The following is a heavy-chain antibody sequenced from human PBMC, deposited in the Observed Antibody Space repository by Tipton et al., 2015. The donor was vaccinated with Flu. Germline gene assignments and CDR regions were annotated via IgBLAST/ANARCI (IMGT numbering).Heavy chain of an antibody. V-gene: IGHV4-34*01. D-gene: IGHD3-10*01. CDR1: GGSFSGYY. Sequence: TLSLTCAVYGGSFSGYYWSWIRQPPGKGLEWIGEINHSGSTNYNPSLKSRVTISVDTSKNQFSRKLSSVTAADTALYYCARGGNSMVRGFTNGGYYYHYGMDVWGQGTSVSVSS. CDR2: INHSGST. J-gene: IGHJ6*02. CDR3: ARGGNSMVRGFTNGGYYYHYGMDV.